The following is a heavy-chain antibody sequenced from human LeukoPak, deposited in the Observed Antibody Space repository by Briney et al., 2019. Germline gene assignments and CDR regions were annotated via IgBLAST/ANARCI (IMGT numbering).Heavy chain of an antibody. V-gene: IGHV3-21*01. D-gene: IGHD4-17*01. Sequence: GGSLRLSCAASGFTLSNYSMNWVRQAPGKGLEWVAFISSSSSYVFYADSLKGRFTISRDNAKNSLYLQMNSLRADDTAVYYRARDLAYGDDGLWGQGTLVTVSS. CDR1: GFTLSNYS. CDR3: ARDLAYGDDGL. J-gene: IGHJ4*02. CDR2: ISSSSSYV.